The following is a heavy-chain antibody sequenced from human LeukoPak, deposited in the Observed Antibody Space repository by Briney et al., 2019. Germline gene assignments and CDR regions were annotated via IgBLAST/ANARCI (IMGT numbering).Heavy chain of an antibody. J-gene: IGHJ4*02. D-gene: IGHD5-18*01. CDR3: ARAAWIQLWLSYYFDY. CDR2: ISSSSSYI. CDR1: GFIFSSYS. V-gene: IGHV3-21*01. Sequence: GGSLRLSCAASGFIFSSYSMNWVRQAPGKGLEWVSSISSSSSYIYYAESVKGRFTISRDNAKNSLYLQMNSLRAEDTAVYYCARAAWIQLWLSYYFDYWGQGTLVTVSS.